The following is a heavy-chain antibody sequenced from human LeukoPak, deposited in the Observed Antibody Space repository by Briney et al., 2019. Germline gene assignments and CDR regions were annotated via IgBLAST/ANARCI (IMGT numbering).Heavy chain of an antibody. V-gene: IGHV4-30-4*01. CDR3: ARVLPVMITFGGVTSADAFDI. D-gene: IGHD3-16*01. Sequence: SQTLSLTCTVSGGSISSGDYYWSWIRQPPGKGLEWIEYIYYSGSTYYNPSLKSRVTISVDTSKNQFSLKLSSVTAADTAVYYCARVLPVMITFGGVTSADAFDIWGQGTMVTVSS. CDR1: GGSISSGDYY. CDR2: IYYSGST. J-gene: IGHJ3*02.